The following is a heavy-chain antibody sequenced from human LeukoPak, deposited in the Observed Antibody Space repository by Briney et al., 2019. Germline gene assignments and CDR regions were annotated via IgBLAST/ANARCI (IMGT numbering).Heavy chain of an antibody. Sequence: SEILSLTCAVYGESFSGYYWSWMRQPPGKGLEWIGEINHSGSTNYNPSLKSRVTISVDTSKNQFSLKLSSVTAADTAVYYCASGDDFWSGYYFAFDIWGQGTMVTVSS. CDR2: INHSGST. CDR3: ASGDDFWSGYYFAFDI. D-gene: IGHD3-3*01. CDR1: GESFSGYY. V-gene: IGHV4-34*01. J-gene: IGHJ3*02.